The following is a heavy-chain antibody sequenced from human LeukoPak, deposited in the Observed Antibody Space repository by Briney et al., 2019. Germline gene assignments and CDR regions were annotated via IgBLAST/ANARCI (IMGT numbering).Heavy chain of an antibody. J-gene: IGHJ4*02. V-gene: IGHV1-18*01. Sequence: ASVKLTCKASGYSFSSFGITWVRQAPGQGLELMGWISRHNGNTDYAQRLRGRGTLTIDTSTTTADMEVRDLIPDDTAVYYCARHYLGSGSEDYWGQGTLVSVSS. CDR1: GYSFSSFG. CDR2: ISRHNGNT. D-gene: IGHD3-10*01. CDR3: ARHYLGSGSEDY.